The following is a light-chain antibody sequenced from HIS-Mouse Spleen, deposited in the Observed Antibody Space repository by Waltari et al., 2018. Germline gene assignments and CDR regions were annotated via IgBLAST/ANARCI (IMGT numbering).Light chain of an antibody. J-gene: IGLJ2*01. CDR1: KLGNKY. CDR3: QAWDSSTANGV. V-gene: IGLV3-1*01. Sequence: SYELTQPPSVSVSPGQTASITCSGDKLGNKYSCWYQQTPGQSPVLVIYQDSKRPSGFPGRSSGSNSGNTATLTSSGTQAMDEADYYCQAWDSSTANGVFGGGTKLTVL. CDR2: QDS.